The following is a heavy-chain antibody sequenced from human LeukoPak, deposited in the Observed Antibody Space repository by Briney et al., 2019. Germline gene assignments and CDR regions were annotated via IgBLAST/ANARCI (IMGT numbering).Heavy chain of an antibody. D-gene: IGHD3-22*01. CDR2: IKQDGSEK. CDR3: ARYHDSSGYIPGWFDP. V-gene: IGHV3-7*03. CDR1: GLTFSSYW. Sequence: GGSLRLSCAASGLTFSSYWMSWVRQAPGKGLEWVANIKQDGSEKYYVDSVKGRFTISRGNAKNSLYLQMNSLRAEDTAVYYCARYHDSSGYIPGWFDPRGQGTLVTVSS. J-gene: IGHJ5*02.